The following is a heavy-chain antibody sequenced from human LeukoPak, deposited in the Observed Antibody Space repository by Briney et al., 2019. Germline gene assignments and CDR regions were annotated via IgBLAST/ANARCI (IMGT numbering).Heavy chain of an antibody. D-gene: IGHD4/OR15-4a*01. CDR2: IQYDGNNI. CDR3: AKDERVYGTNAGTLLDY. V-gene: IGHV3-30*02. CDR1: GFSFRDYG. Sequence: GGSLRLSCTTSGFSFRDYGMHWVRQASGKGLELVAFIQYDGNNIYYADSVKGRFAISRDDSKNTLYLEMNSLRPEDTALYYCAKDERVYGTNAGTLLDYWGQGTLVSVSS. J-gene: IGHJ4*02.